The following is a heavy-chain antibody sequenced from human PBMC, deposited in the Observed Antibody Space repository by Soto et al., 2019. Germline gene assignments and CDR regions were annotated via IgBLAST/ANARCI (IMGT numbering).Heavy chain of an antibody. CDR1: VFTFNSYA. J-gene: IGHJ4*02. V-gene: IGHV3-23*01. CDR3: AKGVTTIVAQGSRFQH. D-gene: IGHD5-12*01. CDR2: ISGSGRTT. Sequence: VGSLRLSCAFSVFTFNSYAMNCVRQSPGKWLEWVSSISGSGRTTYYADAVKGRFTISRDNSKNTLFLQMNSLRSEDTAVYYCAKGVTTIVAQGSRFQHWGQGTLVNVSS.